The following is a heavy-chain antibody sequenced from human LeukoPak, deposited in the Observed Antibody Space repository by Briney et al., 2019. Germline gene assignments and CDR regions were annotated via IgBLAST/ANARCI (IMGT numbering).Heavy chain of an antibody. CDR3: ARGDTQSKYRQFDS. D-gene: IGHD1-26*01. V-gene: IGHV3-9*01. J-gene: IGHJ4*02. CDR1: GFTFDDCA. CDR2: ISWNSGSI. Sequence: GGSLRLSCAASGFTFDDCAMHWVRQAPGKGLEWVSGISWNSGSIGYADSVKGRFTISRDNAKNSLYLQMNSLRAEDTGVYYCARGDTQSKYRQFDSWGQGSLVIVSS.